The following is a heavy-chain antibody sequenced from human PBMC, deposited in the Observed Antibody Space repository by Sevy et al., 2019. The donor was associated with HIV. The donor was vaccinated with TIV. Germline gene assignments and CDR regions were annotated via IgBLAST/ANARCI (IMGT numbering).Heavy chain of an antibody. CDR2: ISAYNGNI. J-gene: IGHJ4*02. D-gene: IGHD2-2*01. Sequence: ASVKVSCKASGYTFTSYGISWVRQAPGQGLEWMGWISAYNGNINYAQRLQGRVTMTTDTSTSTAYMELRSLRSDDTAVYYCARDACSSTSCYPHFDYWGQGTLVTVSS. CDR3: ARDACSSTSCYPHFDY. V-gene: IGHV1-18*01. CDR1: GYTFTSYG.